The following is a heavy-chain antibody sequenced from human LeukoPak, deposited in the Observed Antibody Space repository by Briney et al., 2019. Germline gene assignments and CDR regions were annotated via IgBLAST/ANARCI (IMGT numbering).Heavy chain of an antibody. Sequence: GGSLRLSCAASGFTFSKYIMNWVRQAPGKGLEWVSSISTSSSYIYYADSVKGRFTISRNNAKNSLYLQMNSLRAEDTAIYYCARTDDYGDSGGPGVYSAFDYWGQGTLVTVSS. V-gene: IGHV3-21*01. CDR3: ARTDDYGDSGGPGVYSAFDY. CDR1: GFTFSKYI. D-gene: IGHD4-17*01. CDR2: ISTSSSYI. J-gene: IGHJ4*02.